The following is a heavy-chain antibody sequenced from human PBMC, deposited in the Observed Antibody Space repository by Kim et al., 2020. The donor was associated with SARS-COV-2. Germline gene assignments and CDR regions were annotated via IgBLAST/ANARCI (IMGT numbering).Heavy chain of an antibody. CDR3: ARARVLYDLNWFDP. CDR2: IYTSGST. CDR1: GGSISSYY. J-gene: IGHJ5*02. D-gene: IGHD3-16*02. Sequence: SETLSLTCTVSGGSISSYYWSWIRQPAGKGLEWIGRIYTSGSTNYNPSLKSRVTMSVDTSKNQFSLKLSSVTAADTAVYYCARARVLYDLNWFDPWGQGTLVTVSS. V-gene: IGHV4-4*07.